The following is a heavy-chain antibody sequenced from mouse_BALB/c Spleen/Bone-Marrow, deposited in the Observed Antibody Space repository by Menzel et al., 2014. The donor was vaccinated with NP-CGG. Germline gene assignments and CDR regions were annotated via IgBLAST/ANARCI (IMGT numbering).Heavy chain of an antibody. CDR3: ARGRDWDAWFAY. V-gene: IGHV1-82*01. Sequence: QVQLQQSGPELVKPGASVKISCKASGYAFSSSWMNWVKQRPGQGLEWIGRIYPGDRDTNYNGKFKGKATLTADKSSSTAFMQLSSLTSVDSAVYFCARGRDWDAWFAYWGQGTLVTVSA. J-gene: IGHJ3*01. CDR2: IYPGDRDT. CDR1: GYAFSSSW. D-gene: IGHD4-1*01.